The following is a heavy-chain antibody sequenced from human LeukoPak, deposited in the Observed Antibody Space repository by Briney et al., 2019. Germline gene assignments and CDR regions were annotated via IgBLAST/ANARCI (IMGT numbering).Heavy chain of an antibody. CDR1: GFTFGDYA. J-gene: IGHJ4*02. Sequence: GGSLRLSCTASGFTFGDYAVSWVRRAPGRGLEWVGLIRRRAFGETADYAASVKGRFTISRDDSKSIAYLQMNSLKTEDTAVYYCTTGSPFLLEWFHWGPGTLVTVSS. D-gene: IGHD3-3*01. V-gene: IGHV3-49*04. CDR2: IRRRAFGETA. CDR3: TTGSPFLLEWFH.